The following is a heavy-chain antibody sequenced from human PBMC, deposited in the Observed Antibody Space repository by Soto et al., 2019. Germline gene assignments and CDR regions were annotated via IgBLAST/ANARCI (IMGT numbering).Heavy chain of an antibody. J-gene: IGHJ4*02. CDR2: ISDDGVSK. Sequence: GGSLRLSCAGSGFTFSDYGMRWVRQAPGKGLEWVAVISDDGVSKYYADSVQGRFTISRDNSESAVFLQMNSLRPDDTALYFCARAYYFGSGTSYTLYYWGQGT. V-gene: IGHV3-30*03. CDR3: ARAYYFGSGTSYTLYY. CDR1: GFTFSDYG. D-gene: IGHD3-10*01.